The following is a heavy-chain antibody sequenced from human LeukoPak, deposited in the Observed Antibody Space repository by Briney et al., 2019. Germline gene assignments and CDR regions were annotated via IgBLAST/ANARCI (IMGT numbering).Heavy chain of an antibody. V-gene: IGHV3-23*01. CDR1: GFTFSRYG. D-gene: IGHD6-13*01. Sequence: GRTLRLSCAAAGFTFSRYGMTWVRQAPGKGLQWVSTISGRGDVTYYADSVKGRFTISRDNSRNRLYLQMNSLRADDTATYYCAKDSSNLPLYYWVQGTLVTVSS. CDR2: ISGRGDVT. J-gene: IGHJ4*02. CDR3: AKDSSNLPLYY.